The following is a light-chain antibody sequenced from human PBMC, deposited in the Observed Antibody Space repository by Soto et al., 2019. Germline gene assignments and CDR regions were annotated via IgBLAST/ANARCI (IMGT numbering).Light chain of an antibody. Sequence: DVQMTQSPSTLSASVGDSVTITCRASQSISDWLAWYQQKPGKAPKLLIYKASSLERGVPSRFSGSGSGTEFTLTISSLQPDDFATYYCHQYYSYSRTFGQGTKVVIK. CDR1: QSISDW. V-gene: IGKV1-5*03. CDR2: KAS. J-gene: IGKJ1*01. CDR3: HQYYSYSRT.